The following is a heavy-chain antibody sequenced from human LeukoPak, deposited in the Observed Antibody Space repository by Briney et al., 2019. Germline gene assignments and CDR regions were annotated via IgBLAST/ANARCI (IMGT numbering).Heavy chain of an antibody. CDR2: ISGSGGST. CDR1: GFTFSSYA. Sequence: GGSLRLSCAASGFTFSSYAMSWVRQAPGKGLEWVSAISGSGGSTYYADSVKGRFTISRDNAKNSLYLQMNNLRAEDTAVYYCVRRGNRWGDYWGQGTLVTVSS. D-gene: IGHD3-16*01. J-gene: IGHJ4*02. CDR3: VRRGNRWGDY. V-gene: IGHV3-23*01.